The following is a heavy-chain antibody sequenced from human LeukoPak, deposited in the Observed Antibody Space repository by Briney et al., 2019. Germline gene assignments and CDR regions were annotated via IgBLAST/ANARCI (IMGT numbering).Heavy chain of an antibody. CDR2: MNPNSGNT. J-gene: IGHJ4*02. CDR3: ARGRYYDSSGDDY. D-gene: IGHD3-22*01. Sequence: GASVKVSCKASGYTFTGYYMHWVRQATGQGLEWMGWMNPNSGNTGYAQKFQGRVTMTRNTSISTAYMELSSLRSEDTAVYYCARGRYYDSSGDDYWGQGTLVTVSS. CDR1: GYTFTGYY. V-gene: IGHV1-8*02.